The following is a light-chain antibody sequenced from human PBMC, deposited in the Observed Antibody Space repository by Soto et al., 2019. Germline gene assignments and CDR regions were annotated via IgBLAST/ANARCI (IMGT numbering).Light chain of an antibody. CDR2: EVS. Sequence: SALTQPPSASGSPGQSVTISCTGTSSDVGGYNYVSWYQQHPGKAPKLMIYEVSKRPSGVPDRFSGSKSGNTASLTVSGLQGQDDADYDGSSYAGSNNLRVFGGGTKLTVL. V-gene: IGLV2-8*01. CDR1: SSDVGGYNY. J-gene: IGLJ2*01. CDR3: SSYAGSNNLRV.